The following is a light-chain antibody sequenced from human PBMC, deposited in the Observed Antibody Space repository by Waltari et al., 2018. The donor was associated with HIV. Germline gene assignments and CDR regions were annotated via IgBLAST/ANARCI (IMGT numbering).Light chain of an antibody. CDR3: HAWDSSTVV. J-gene: IGLJ2*01. Sequence: SYELTQPPSVSVSPGQTASISCSGDELRDHFVCWYQQKPGQSPVLVIYQDTKRPSGIPERFSGSNSGNTATLTISGTQAMDEADYYCHAWDSSTVVFGGGTKLTVL. V-gene: IGLV3-1*01. CDR1: ELRDHF. CDR2: QDT.